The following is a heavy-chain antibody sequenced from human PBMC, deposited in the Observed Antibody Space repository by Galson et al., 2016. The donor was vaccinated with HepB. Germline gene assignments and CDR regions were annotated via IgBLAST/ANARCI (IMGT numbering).Heavy chain of an antibody. CDR2: INQDGIEK. Sequence: SLRLSCATSGFTFSSYWMTWVRQAPGKGLEWVANINQDGIEKYYVGSVEGRFTISRDNAKKSLYLQMSSLRADDTAVYYCARTPYSSASRAKSYYFDYWGQGTLVTVSS. CDR1: GFTFSSYW. D-gene: IGHD6-6*01. CDR3: ARTPYSSASRAKSYYFDY. V-gene: IGHV3-7*01. J-gene: IGHJ4*02.